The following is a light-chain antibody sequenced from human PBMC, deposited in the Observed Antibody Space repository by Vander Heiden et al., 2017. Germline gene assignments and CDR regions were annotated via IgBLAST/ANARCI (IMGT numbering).Light chain of an antibody. CDR1: QDISNY. J-gene: IGKJ4*02. Sequence: DIQMTQSPSSLSASLGDRVTISFQAGQDISNYVHWYPQKPRKTPKLRIYGASNFETGVRSRNSGSGSGTDFTMTISSMQPEDSATYYCRQYDELRLTFGGWSRV. CDR2: GAS. V-gene: IGKV1-33*01. CDR3: RQYDELRLT.